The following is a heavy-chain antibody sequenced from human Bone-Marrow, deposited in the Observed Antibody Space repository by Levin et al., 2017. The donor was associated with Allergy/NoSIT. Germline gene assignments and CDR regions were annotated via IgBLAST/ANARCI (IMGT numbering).Heavy chain of an antibody. Sequence: GESLKISCAASGFTFSSDDMDWVRQAPGKGLEWVSHISGSGDYIFYADSVKGRFTISRDNTRNSLYLQMNSLRVEDTAVYYCARDVGYCTGGDCYGVYFQPWGQGTLVTVSS. CDR2: ISGSGDYI. J-gene: IGHJ1*01. V-gene: IGHV3-21*01. D-gene: IGHD2-8*02. CDR1: GFTFSSDD. CDR3: ARDVGYCTGGDCYGVYFQP.